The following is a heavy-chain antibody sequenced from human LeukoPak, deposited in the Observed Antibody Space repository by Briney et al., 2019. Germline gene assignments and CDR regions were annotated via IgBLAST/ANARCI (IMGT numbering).Heavy chain of an antibody. J-gene: IGHJ4*02. CDR1: GFTFSSYA. CDR2: ISYDGSNK. Sequence: PGRSLRLSCAASGFTFSSYAMHWVRQAPGKGLEWVAVISYDGSNKYYADSVKGRFTISRDNSKNTLYLQMNSLRAEDTAVYYCARDVLLDYWGQGTLVTVSS. V-gene: IGHV3-30*04. CDR3: ARDVLLDY. D-gene: IGHD2-8*01.